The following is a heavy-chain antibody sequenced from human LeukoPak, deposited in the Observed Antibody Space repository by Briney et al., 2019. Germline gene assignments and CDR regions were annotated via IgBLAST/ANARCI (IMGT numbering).Heavy chain of an antibody. Sequence: SETLSLTCTVSGGSISSYYWSWIRQPPGKGLEWIGYIYYSGSTNYNPSLKSRVTISVDTSNNQFSLKLSSLTAADTAVYYCARVGVRGVAFDYWGQGTLVTVSS. CDR2: IYYSGST. CDR3: ARVGVRGVAFDY. CDR1: GGSISSYY. J-gene: IGHJ4*02. D-gene: IGHD3-10*01. V-gene: IGHV4-59*01.